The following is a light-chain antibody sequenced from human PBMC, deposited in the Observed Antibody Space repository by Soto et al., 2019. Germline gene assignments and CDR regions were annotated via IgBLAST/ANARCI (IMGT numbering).Light chain of an antibody. V-gene: IGKV3D-20*01. J-gene: IGKJ4*01. CDR2: GAS. Sequence: EIVLTQSPATLSLSPGERATLSCGASQTVGRDYLAWYQQKPGLAPRLLISGASTKATGIPDRFSGCGSGRGFTVIISRLEPEDCAVYFCQQYATSPLTFGGGTEVELK. CDR1: QTVGRDY. CDR3: QQYATSPLT.